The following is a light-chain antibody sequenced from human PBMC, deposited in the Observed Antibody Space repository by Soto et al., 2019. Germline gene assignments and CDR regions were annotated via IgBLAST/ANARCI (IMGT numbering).Light chain of an antibody. CDR1: CSDVGSYNL. CDR2: EGS. Sequence: QSALTQPASVSGSPGQSITISCTGTCSDVGSYNLVSWYQQHPGKAPKLMIYEGSKRPSGVSNRFSGSKSGNTASLTISGLQAEDEADYYCCSYAGRSSVVFGGGTKLTVL. J-gene: IGLJ2*01. CDR3: CSYAGRSSVV. V-gene: IGLV2-23*01.